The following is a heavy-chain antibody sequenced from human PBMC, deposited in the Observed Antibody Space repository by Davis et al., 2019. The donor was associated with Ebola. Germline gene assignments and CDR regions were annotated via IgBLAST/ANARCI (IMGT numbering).Heavy chain of an antibody. CDR1: GFTFSSYS. D-gene: IGHD5-12*01. CDR2: ICISSSYI. J-gene: IGHJ4*02. CDR3: ASTLGYSGRVDY. Sequence: GESLKISCAASGFTFSSYSMNWVRQAPGKGLGWVSSICISSSYIYYADSVKGRFTISRDNAKNSLYLQMNSLRAEDTAVYYCASTLGYSGRVDYWGQGTLVTVSS. V-gene: IGHV3-21*01.